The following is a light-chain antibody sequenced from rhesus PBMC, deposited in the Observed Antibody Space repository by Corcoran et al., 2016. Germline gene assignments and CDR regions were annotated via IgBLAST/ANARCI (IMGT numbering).Light chain of an antibody. J-gene: IGKJ4*01. Sequence: DIQMTQSPSSLSASVGDRVTITCRASENVNNYLNWYQQKPGKAPKLLIYNASTLQSGVPSRFNGSGSGTDYTFTISSLQPEDVATYYCQHGYGTPLTFGGGTKVELK. CDR3: QHGYGTPLT. CDR2: NAS. CDR1: ENVNNY. V-gene: IGKV1-74*01.